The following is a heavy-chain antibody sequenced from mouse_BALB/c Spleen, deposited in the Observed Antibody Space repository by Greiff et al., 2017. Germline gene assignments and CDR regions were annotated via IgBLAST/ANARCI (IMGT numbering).Heavy chain of an antibody. Sequence: VQLQQSGAELVRSGASVKLSCTASGFNIKDYYMHWVKQRPEQGLEWIGWIDPENGDTEYAPKFQGKATTTADTSSNTAYLQLSSLTSEDTAVYYCNGGGNIPGAMDYWGQGTSVTVSS. CDR3: NGGGNIPGAMDY. J-gene: IGHJ4*01. V-gene: IGHV14-4*02. D-gene: IGHD1-1*02. CDR2: IDPENGDT. CDR1: GFNIKDYY.